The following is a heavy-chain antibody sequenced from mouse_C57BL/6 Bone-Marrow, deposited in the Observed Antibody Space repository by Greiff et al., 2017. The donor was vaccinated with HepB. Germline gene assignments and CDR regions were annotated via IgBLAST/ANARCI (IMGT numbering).Heavy chain of an antibody. Sequence: VKLMESGAELVKPGASVKLSCKASGYTFTSYWMHWVKQRPGQGLEWIGMIHPNSGSTNYNEKFKSKATLTVDKSSSTAYMQLSSLTSEDSAVYYCALDSSGYVLYYWGQGTTLTVSS. CDR3: ALDSSGYVLYY. V-gene: IGHV1-64*01. D-gene: IGHD3-2*02. CDR2: IHPNSGST. CDR1: GYTFTSYW. J-gene: IGHJ2*01.